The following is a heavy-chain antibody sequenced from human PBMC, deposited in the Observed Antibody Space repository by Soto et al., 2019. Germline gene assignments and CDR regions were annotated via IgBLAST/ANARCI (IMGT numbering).Heavy chain of an antibody. D-gene: IGHD6-19*01. CDR3: AKERVRIAVAGNYYYYYMDV. Sequence: GSLRLSCAASGFTFSSYAMSWVRQAPGKGLEWVSAISGSGGSTYYADSVKGRFTISRDNSKNTLYLQMNSLRAEDTAVYYCAKERVRIAVAGNYYYYYMDVWGKGTTVTVSS. CDR1: GFTFSSYA. V-gene: IGHV3-23*01. J-gene: IGHJ6*03. CDR2: ISGSGGST.